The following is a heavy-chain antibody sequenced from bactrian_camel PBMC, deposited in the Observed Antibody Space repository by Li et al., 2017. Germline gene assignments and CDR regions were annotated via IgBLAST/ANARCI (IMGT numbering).Heavy chain of an antibody. J-gene: IGHJ4*01. CDR1: GYRYSTYC. V-gene: IGHV3S53*01. D-gene: IGHD1*01. Sequence: HVQLVESGGGSVQAGESLRLSCVVSGYRYSTYCMGWFRQVPGNEREPLASIDSDGRTSVADSVKGRFTISHDAAKNSVDLQMNSLKPDDTAVYTVRRQDRCCRSRGVVPRGPRSPSP. CDR2: IDSDGRT.